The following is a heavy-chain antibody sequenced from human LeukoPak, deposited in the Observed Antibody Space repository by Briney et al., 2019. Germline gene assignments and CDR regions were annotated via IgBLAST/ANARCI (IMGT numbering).Heavy chain of an antibody. CDR1: GGSFSGNY. D-gene: IGHD4-11*01. V-gene: IGHV4-34*01. Sequence: PSETLSLTCGVYGGSFSGNYWSWIRQPPGKGLEWIGEINHSGSTNYNPSLKSRVTISVDTSKNHFSLKLSSVTAADTAVYFCARQSSTTVLYYFDYWGQGTLVTVSS. J-gene: IGHJ4*02. CDR2: INHSGST. CDR3: ARQSSTTVLYYFDY.